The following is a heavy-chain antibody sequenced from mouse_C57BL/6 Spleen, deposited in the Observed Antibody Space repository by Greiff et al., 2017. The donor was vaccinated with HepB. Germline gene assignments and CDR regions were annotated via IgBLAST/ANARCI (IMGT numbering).Heavy chain of an antibody. CDR2: IYPGSGST. CDR3: ARTSYSNSYYYAMDY. Sequence: QVQLQQPGAELVKPGASVKMSCKASGYTFTSYWITWVKQRPGQGLEWIGDIYPGSGSTNYNEKFKSKATLTVDTSSSTAYMQLSSLTSEDSAVYYCARTSYSNSYYYAMDYWGQGTSVTVSS. D-gene: IGHD2-5*01. J-gene: IGHJ4*01. V-gene: IGHV1-55*01. CDR1: GYTFTSYW.